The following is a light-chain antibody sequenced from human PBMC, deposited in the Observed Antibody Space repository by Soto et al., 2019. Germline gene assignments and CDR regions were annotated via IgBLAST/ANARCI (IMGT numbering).Light chain of an antibody. V-gene: IGKV1-5*01. Sequence: DIQMTQSPSSLSASVGDRVTITCRASQSISSWLAWYQQKPGKAPKVLIYDASTLESGVPSRFSGSGSGTEFTLTISGLQPDDFATYYCQQYNSYSGTFGQGTRW. CDR3: QQYNSYSGT. CDR2: DAS. CDR1: QSISSW. J-gene: IGKJ1*01.